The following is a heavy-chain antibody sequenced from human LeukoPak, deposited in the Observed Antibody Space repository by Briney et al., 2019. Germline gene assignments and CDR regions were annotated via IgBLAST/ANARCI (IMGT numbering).Heavy chain of an antibody. D-gene: IGHD6-19*01. V-gene: IGHV3-48*02. CDR3: ARGDASGWSY. CDR1: GFTFSGYS. Sequence: PGGSLRLSCAASGFTFSGYSMNWVRQAPGKGLVWLSYISGSGSIIYYAGSVKGRFTISRDNAKDSLYLQMNSLRDEDTAVYYYARGDASGWSYWGQGTLVTVSS. J-gene: IGHJ4*02. CDR2: ISGSGSII.